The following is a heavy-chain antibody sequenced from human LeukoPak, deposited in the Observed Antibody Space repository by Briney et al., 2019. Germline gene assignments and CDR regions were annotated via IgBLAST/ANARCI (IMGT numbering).Heavy chain of an antibody. CDR3: ARIKAAAGPIDY. Sequence: GGSLRLSCAASGFTFSSYAMSWVRQAPGKGLEWVSSISSSSSYIYYADSVKGRFTISRDNAKNSLYLQMNSLRAEDTAVYYCARIKAAAGPIDYWGQGTLVTVSS. CDR1: GFTFSSYA. J-gene: IGHJ4*02. V-gene: IGHV3-21*01. D-gene: IGHD6-13*01. CDR2: ISSSSSYI.